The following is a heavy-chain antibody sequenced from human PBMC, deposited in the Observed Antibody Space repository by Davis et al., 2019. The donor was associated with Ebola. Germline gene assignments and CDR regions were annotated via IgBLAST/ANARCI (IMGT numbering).Heavy chain of an antibody. D-gene: IGHD2-2*01. V-gene: IGHV4-34*01. CDR3: ARGRHIVVVPAANIYYYGMDV. CDR1: GGSFSGYY. CDR2: INHSGST. Sequence: SETLSLTCAVYGGSFSGYYWSWIRQPPGKGLEWIGEINHSGSTNYNPSLKSRVTISVDTSKDQFSLKLSSVTAADTAVYYCARGRHIVVVPAANIYYYGMDVWGQGTTVTVSS. J-gene: IGHJ6*02.